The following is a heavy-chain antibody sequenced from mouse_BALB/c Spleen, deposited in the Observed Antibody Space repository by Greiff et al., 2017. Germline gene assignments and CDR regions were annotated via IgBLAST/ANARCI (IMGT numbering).Heavy chain of an antibody. Sequence: EVQLQQSGPGLVKPSQSLSLTCTVTGYSITSDYAWNWIRQFPGNKLEWMGYISYSGSTSYNPSLKSRISITRDTSKNQFFLQLNSVTTEDTATYYCARNGNYPCAMDYWGQGTSVTVSS. V-gene: IGHV3-2*02. CDR1: GYSITSDYA. J-gene: IGHJ4*01. CDR2: ISYSGST. CDR3: ARNGNYPCAMDY. D-gene: IGHD2-1*01.